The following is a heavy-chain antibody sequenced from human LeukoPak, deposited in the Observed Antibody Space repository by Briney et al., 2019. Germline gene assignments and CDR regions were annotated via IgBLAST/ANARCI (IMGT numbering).Heavy chain of an antibody. D-gene: IGHD6-13*01. CDR3: ARKRAAAASNWFDP. J-gene: IGHJ5*02. CDR2: INHSGST. Sequence: SETLSLTCAVYGGSFSGYYWSWIRQPPGKGLEWIGEINHSGSTNYNPSLKSRVTISVDTSKNQFSLKLSSVTAADTAVYYCARKRAAAASNWFDPWGQGTLVTVSS. V-gene: IGHV4-34*01. CDR1: GGSFSGYY.